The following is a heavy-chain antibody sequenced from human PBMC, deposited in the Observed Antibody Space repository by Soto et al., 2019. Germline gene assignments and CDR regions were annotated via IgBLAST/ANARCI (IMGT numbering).Heavy chain of an antibody. Sequence: PGGSLRLSCAASGFTFISYAMHWVRQAPGKGLEWVAVISYDGSNKYYADSVKGRSTISRDNSKNTLYLQMNSLRAEDTAVYYCARDSSSWYFDYWGQGTLVTVPQ. CDR3: ARDSSSWYFDY. CDR1: GFTFISYA. CDR2: ISYDGSNK. J-gene: IGHJ4*02. D-gene: IGHD6-13*01. V-gene: IGHV3-30-3*01.